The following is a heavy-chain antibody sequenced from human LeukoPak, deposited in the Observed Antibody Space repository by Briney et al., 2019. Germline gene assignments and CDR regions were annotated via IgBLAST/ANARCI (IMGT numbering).Heavy chain of an antibody. J-gene: IGHJ4*02. Sequence: GGSLRLSCAASGFTFSSYGMHWVRQAPGKGLEWVAFIRYDGSNDYYADSVKGRFTISRDNSKSTLYLQMNSLRAEDTAVYYCAKDAEYSSSSGNYWGQGTLVTVSS. V-gene: IGHV3-30*02. CDR2: IRYDGSND. D-gene: IGHD6-6*01. CDR1: GFTFSSYG. CDR3: AKDAEYSSSSGNY.